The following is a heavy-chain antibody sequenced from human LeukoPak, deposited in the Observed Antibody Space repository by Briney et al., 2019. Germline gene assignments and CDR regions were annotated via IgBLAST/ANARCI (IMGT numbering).Heavy chain of an antibody. J-gene: IGHJ4*02. V-gene: IGHV1-2*02. D-gene: IGHD6-13*01. CDR2: INPNSGGT. CDR3: ARGGAHSSSWYFDY. Sequence: GASVKVSCKASGYTFTGYYMLWVRQAPGQGLEWMGWINPNSGGTNYAQKFQGRVTMTRDTSISTAYMELSRLRSDDTAVYYCARGGAHSSSWYFDYWGQGTLVTVSS. CDR1: GYTFTGYY.